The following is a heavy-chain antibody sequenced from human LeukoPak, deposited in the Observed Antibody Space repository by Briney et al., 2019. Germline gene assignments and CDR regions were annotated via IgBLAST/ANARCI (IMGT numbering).Heavy chain of an antibody. CDR1: GGSFSGYY. J-gene: IGHJ5*02. CDR2: IYYSGST. D-gene: IGHD6-19*01. Sequence: PSETLSLTCAVYGGSFSGYYWGWIRQPPGKGLEWIGSIYYSGSTYYNPSLKSRVTISVDTSKNQFSLKLSSVTAADTAVYYCARDHLYSSSKWFDPWGQGTLVTVSS. V-gene: IGHV4-34*01. CDR3: ARDHLYSSSKWFDP.